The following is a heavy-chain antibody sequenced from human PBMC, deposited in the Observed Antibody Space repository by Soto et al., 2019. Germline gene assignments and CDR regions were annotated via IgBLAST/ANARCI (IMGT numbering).Heavy chain of an antibody. Sequence: SGPTLVNPTQTLTLTCTFSGFSFSTSGVGVGWIRQPPGKALEWLALIYWNDDKRYSPSLKSRLTITKDTSKNQVVLTMTNMDPVDTAAYYCANTWYSSSSLYFDFWGQGTPVPVYS. CDR3: ANTWYSSSSLYFDF. CDR1: GFSFSTSGVG. D-gene: IGHD6-6*01. V-gene: IGHV2-5*01. CDR2: IYWNDDK. J-gene: IGHJ4*02.